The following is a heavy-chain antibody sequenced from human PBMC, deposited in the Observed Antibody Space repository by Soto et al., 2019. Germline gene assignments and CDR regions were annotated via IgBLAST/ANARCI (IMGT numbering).Heavy chain of an antibody. V-gene: IGHV5-51*01. D-gene: IGHD3-22*01. CDR2: IYPGDSDT. Sequence: PGESLKISCKGSGYSFTSYWIGWVRQMPGKGLEWMGIIYPGDSDTRYSPSFQGQVTISADKSISTAYLQWSSLKASDTAMYYCARRRGHYYDSSGYYVGYYFDYWGQGTLVTVSS. J-gene: IGHJ4*02. CDR1: GYSFTSYW. CDR3: ARRRGHYYDSSGYYVGYYFDY.